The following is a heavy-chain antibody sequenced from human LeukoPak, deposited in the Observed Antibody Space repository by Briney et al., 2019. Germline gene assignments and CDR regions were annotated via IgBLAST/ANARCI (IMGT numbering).Heavy chain of an antibody. V-gene: IGHV3-23*01. CDR3: ATDRAWGGFDY. CDR1: GFTFSTYA. CDR2: IRGSGDNT. Sequence: GGSLRLSCAASGFTFSTYAMSWVRQAPGKGPEWVAAIRGSGDNTYYADSVKGRFTISRDNSKNILYLEMRSLRGEDTAVYYCATDRAWGGFDYWGLGALVTVSS. J-gene: IGHJ4*02. D-gene: IGHD3-16*01.